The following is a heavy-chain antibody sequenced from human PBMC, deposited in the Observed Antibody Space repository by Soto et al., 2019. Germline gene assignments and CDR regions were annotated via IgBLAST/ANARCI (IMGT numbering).Heavy chain of an antibody. CDR1: GFTFSSYW. D-gene: IGHD4-17*01. J-gene: IGHJ4*02. CDR3: ARVTMTTVPYCDY. Sequence: EVQLVESGGGLVQPGGSLRLSCAASGFTFSSYWMHWVRQAPGKGLVWVSRIDSDGSSTSYADSVKGRFTISRDNAKNTLYLQMNSLRAEDTAIYYCARVTMTTVPYCDYWGQGTLVTVSS. V-gene: IGHV3-74*01. CDR2: IDSDGSST.